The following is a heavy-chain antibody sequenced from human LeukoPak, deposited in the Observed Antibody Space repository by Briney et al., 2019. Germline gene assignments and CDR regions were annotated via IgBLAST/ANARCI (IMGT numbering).Heavy chain of an antibody. J-gene: IGHJ4*02. CDR3: AREDVLRYFDPARGIVNYFDY. Sequence: MAGGSLRLSCAASGFTFSSYSMNWVRQAPGKGLEWVSSISSSSSYIYYADSVKGRFAISRDNAKNSLYLQMNSLRAEDTAVYYCAREDVLRYFDPARGIVNYFDYWGQGTLVTVSS. CDR1: GFTFSSYS. V-gene: IGHV3-21*01. CDR2: ISSSSSYI. D-gene: IGHD3-9*01.